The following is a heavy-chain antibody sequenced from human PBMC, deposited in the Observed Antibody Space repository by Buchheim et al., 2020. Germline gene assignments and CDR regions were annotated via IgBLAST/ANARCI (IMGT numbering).Heavy chain of an antibody. CDR2: ISYDGSNK. CDR1: GFTFSSYG. CDR3: AKEGKNGMEDCSSTSCYSYGMDV. D-gene: IGHD2-2*01. J-gene: IGHJ6*02. Sequence: QVQLVESGGGVVQPGRSLRLPCAASGFTFSSYGMHWVRQAPGKGLEWVAVISYDGSNKYYADSVKGRFTISIDNSKNTPYLQMNSRRAEDTAEYYCAKEGKNGMEDCSSTSCYSYGMDVWGQGTT. V-gene: IGHV3-30*18.